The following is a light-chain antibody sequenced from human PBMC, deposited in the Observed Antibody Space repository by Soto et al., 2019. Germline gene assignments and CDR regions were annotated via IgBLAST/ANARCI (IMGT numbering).Light chain of an antibody. J-gene: IGLJ2*01. Sequence: QPVLTQPPSASGTPGQRATISCSGSSSNIGSNYVYWYQQIPGTAPKLLISRNNQRPSGVPDRSSGSKSGTSASLAISGLRSEDEAHYYCAAWDDSLSGVVFGGGTKLTVL. CDR2: RNN. CDR3: AAWDDSLSGVV. V-gene: IGLV1-47*01. CDR1: SSNIGSNY.